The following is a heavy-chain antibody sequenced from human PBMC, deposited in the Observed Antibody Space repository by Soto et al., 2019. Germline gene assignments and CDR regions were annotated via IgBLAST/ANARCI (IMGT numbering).Heavy chain of an antibody. V-gene: IGHV3-23*01. J-gene: IGHJ4*02. Sequence: HRGGSLRLSCAASGFNFSNYAMSWVRQAPGKGLEWVSLISATGGGTYYADSVKGRFTISRDNSHNTLYLQVHSLTAEDTAVYYCAKDRRAGGNSAFYFDFWGQGAQVTVSS. D-gene: IGHD3-16*01. CDR3: AKDRRAGGNSAFYFDF. CDR2: ISATGGGT. CDR1: GFNFSNYA.